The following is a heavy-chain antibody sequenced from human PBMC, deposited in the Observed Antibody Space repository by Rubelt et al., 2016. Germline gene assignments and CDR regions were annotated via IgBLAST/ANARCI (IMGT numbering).Heavy chain of an antibody. D-gene: IGHD3-22*01. Sequence: VKVSCKASGGTFSSYAISWVRQAPGQGLEWMGGIIPIFGTANYAQKFQGRVTITADESTSTAYMELSSLRSEDTAVYYCARDEGYDSSGYYSEYFQHWGQGTLVTVSS. CDR3: ARDEGYDSSGYYSEYFQH. V-gene: IGHV1-69*01. CDR2: IIPIFGTA. J-gene: IGHJ1*01. CDR1: GGTFSSYA.